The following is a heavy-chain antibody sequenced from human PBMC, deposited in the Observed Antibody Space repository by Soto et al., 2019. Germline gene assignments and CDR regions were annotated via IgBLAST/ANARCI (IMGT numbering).Heavy chain of an antibody. V-gene: IGHV4-31*03. Sequence: SETLSLTCTVSGGSISSGGYYWSWIRQHPGKALEWIGYIYYSGSTYYNPSLKSRVTISVDTSKNQFSLKLSSVTAADTAVYYCARSLTIFGGTDYYYGMDVWGQGTTVTVSS. D-gene: IGHD3-3*01. CDR3: ARSLTIFGGTDYYYGMDV. CDR1: GGSISSGGYY. J-gene: IGHJ6*02. CDR2: IYYSGST.